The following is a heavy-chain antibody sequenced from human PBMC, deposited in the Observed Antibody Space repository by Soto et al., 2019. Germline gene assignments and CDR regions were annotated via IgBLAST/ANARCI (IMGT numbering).Heavy chain of an antibody. D-gene: IGHD3-16*01. CDR3: AREPLYQYYYYGMDV. V-gene: IGHV3-11*06. CDR2: ISSSSSYT. CDR1: GFTFSDYY. J-gene: IGHJ6*02. Sequence: GGSLRLSCAASGFTFSDYYMSWIRQAPGKGLEWVSYISSSSSYTNYADSVKGRFTISRDNAKNSLYLQMNSLRAEDTAVYYCAREPLYQYYYYGMDVWGQGTTVTVSS.